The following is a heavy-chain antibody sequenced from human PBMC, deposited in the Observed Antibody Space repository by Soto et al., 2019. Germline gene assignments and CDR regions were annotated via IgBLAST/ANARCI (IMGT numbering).Heavy chain of an antibody. Sequence: PGGSLRLSCAASGFTFSNAWMSWVRQAPGKGLEWVGRIKSKTDGGTTDYAAPVKGRFTISRDDSKNTLYLQMNSLKTEDTAVYYCTTDSSYYYYYYGMDVWGQGTTFTVLL. V-gene: IGHV3-15*01. CDR1: GFTFSNAW. CDR2: IKSKTDGGTT. CDR3: TTDSSYYYYYYGMDV. J-gene: IGHJ6*02.